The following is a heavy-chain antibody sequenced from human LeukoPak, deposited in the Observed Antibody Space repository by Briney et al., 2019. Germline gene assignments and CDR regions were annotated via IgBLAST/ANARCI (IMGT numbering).Heavy chain of an antibody. CDR3: ARLRLSGGSFSVGWFDP. CDR2: IFHSGTT. V-gene: IGHV4-4*02. CDR1: DEVITSNNW. D-gene: IGHD1-26*01. Sequence: TSETLSLTCTVSDEVITSNNWWSWVRQSPGKGLEWIGEIFHSGTTRYKASLESRVTMLLDKSKNQFSLRLNSVTAADTAVYFCARLRLSGGSFSVGWFDPWGQGIQVTVSS. J-gene: IGHJ5*02.